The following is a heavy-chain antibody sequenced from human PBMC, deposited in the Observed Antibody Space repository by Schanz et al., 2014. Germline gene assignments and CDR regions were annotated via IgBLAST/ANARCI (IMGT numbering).Heavy chain of an antibody. CDR3: AKDSTHIDSVLVPTAIDY. V-gene: IGHV3-30*18. CDR1: GFTFSSYG. D-gene: IGHD2-2*01. J-gene: IGHJ4*02. Sequence: QVQLVESGGGVVQPGRSLRLSCAASGFTFSSYGMHWVRQAPGKGLEWVAAMSYDGSIKYYGDSVKGRFTISRDNSKNTLYLHMNTLRSEDTAVYYCAKDSTHIDSVLVPTAIDYWGQGTLGTVSS. CDR2: MSYDGSIK.